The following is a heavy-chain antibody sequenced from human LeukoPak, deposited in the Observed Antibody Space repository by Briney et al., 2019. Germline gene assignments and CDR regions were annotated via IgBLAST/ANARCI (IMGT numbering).Heavy chain of an antibody. D-gene: IGHD2-15*01. CDR1: GGSLSGYY. CDR2: INHSGST. CDR3: ARGDPGYCSGGSCYSPPIQH. V-gene: IGHV4-34*01. J-gene: IGHJ1*01. Sequence: SETLSLTCAVYGGSLSGYYWSWIRQPPGKGLEWIGEINHSGSTNYNPSLKSRVTISVDTSKNQFSLKLSSVTAADTAVYYCARGDPGYCSGGSCYSPPIQHWGQGTLVTVSS.